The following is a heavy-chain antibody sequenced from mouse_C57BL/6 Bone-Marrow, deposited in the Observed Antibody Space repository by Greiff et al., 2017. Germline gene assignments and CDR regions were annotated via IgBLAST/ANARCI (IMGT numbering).Heavy chain of an antibody. CDR2: ISNGGGST. CDR1: GFTFSDYY. J-gene: IGHJ4*01. CDR3: ARQTPFYYGYDCYAMDY. D-gene: IGHD2-2*01. Sequence: EVKLVESGGGLVQPGGSLKLSCAASGFTFSDYYMYWVRQTPEKRLEWVAYISNGGGSTYYPDTVKGRFTISRDNAKNTLYLQMSSLKSEDTAMYYCARQTPFYYGYDCYAMDYWGQGTSVTVSS. V-gene: IGHV5-12*01.